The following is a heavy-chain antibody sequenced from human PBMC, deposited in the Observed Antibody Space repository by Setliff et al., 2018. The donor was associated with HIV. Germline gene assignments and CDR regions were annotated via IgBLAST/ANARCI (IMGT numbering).Heavy chain of an antibody. J-gene: IGHJ5*02. CDR2: INPNNGGT. CDR1: GYTFTGYY. Sequence: ASVKVSCKASGYTFTGYYMHWVRQAPGQGLEWMGWINPNNGGTNYAQRFLGRVTMTRDTSTNTVYMELSGLRSEDTALYYCALDLPGPAITSGWMKNWFDPWGQGTLVTVSS. D-gene: IGHD6-19*01. V-gene: IGHV1-2*02. CDR3: ALDLPGPAITSGWMKNWFDP.